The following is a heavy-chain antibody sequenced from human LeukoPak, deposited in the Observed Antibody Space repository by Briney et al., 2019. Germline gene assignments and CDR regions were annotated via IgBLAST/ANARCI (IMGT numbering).Heavy chain of an antibody. CDR3: ARHQKNHCSGGSCYWFDP. CDR2: ISAYNGNT. V-gene: IGHV1-18*01. D-gene: IGHD2-15*01. Sequence: ASVKVSCTASGYTFTSYGISWVRQAPGQGLGWMGWISAYNGNTNYAQKLQGRVTMTTDTSTSTAYMELRSLRSDDTAVYYCARHQKNHCSGGSCYWFDPWGQGTLVTVSS. J-gene: IGHJ5*02. CDR1: GYTFTSYG.